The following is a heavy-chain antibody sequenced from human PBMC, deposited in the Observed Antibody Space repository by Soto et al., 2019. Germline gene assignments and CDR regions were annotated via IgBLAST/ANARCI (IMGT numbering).Heavy chain of an antibody. CDR1: GFPFSSYL. V-gene: IGHV3-74*01. CDR3: TRYPTFDY. J-gene: IGHJ4*02. Sequence: GGSLRLSCAASGFPFSSYLMHWVRQTPGKGLVWVSRITGDGSNTIYDDSVKGRFTISRDNAKNTLYLQMNNLRAEDTAVYFCTRYPTFDYWGQGTLVTVSS. CDR2: ITGDGSNT.